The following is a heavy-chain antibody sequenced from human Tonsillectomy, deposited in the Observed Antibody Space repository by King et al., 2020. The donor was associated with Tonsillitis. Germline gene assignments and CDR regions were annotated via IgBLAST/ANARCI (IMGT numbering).Heavy chain of an antibody. V-gene: IGHV3-23*04. J-gene: IGHJ4*02. CDR3: ANSTALIWFAELLASDY. Sequence: VQLVESGGGLVQPGGSLRLSCAASGFPFSSYAMSWVRQAPGKGLEWVSGISGSGGTISYADSVKGRFTISRDSSTNTLYLQMDSLRAEEPAVYYCANSTALIWFAELLASDYWGQGTLVTVSS. CDR1: GFPFSSYA. CDR2: ISGSGGTI. D-gene: IGHD3-10*01.